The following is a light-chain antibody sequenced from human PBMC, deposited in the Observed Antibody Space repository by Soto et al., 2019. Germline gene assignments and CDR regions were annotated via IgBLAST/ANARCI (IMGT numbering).Light chain of an antibody. CDR1: TSDVGGFNF. CDR3: SSYTRHSTLL. Sequence: QSALTQPASVSGSPGQSITISCSGTTSDVGGFNFVSWYQQSPGKAPKLIIFEVAHRPSGVSDRFSGSKSGNTASLTISGLQAEDEADYYCSSYTRHSTLLFGGGTKLTVL. J-gene: IGLJ3*02. V-gene: IGLV2-14*01. CDR2: EVA.